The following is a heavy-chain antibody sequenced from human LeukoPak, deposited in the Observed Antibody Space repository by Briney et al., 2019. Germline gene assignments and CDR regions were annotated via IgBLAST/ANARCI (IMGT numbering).Heavy chain of an antibody. CDR1: GYTFTSYA. V-gene: IGHV1-3*03. Sequence: ASVKVSCKASGYTFTSYAMHWVRQAPGQRLEWMGWINAGNGNTKYSQEFQGRVTITRDTSASTAYMELSSLRSEDMAVYYCARDHFDGRSGYYQFDYWGQGTLVTVSS. J-gene: IGHJ4*02. CDR2: INAGNGNT. D-gene: IGHD3-3*01. CDR3: ARDHFDGRSGYYQFDY.